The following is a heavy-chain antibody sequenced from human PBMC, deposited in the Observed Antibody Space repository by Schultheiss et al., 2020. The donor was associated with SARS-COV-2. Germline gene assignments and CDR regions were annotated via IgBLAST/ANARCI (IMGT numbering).Heavy chain of an antibody. CDR3: TTIPYGPDRHFDY. J-gene: IGHJ4*02. CDR2: ISYDGNYK. V-gene: IGHV3-30*11. CDR1: GFTFSSYA. Sequence: GGSLRLSCAASGFTFSSYAMHWVRQAPGKGLEWVAVISYDGNYKYYADSVKGRFTISRDDSKNTLYLQMNSLRAEDTAVYYCTTIPYGPDRHFDYWGQGTLVTVSS. D-gene: IGHD3-10*01.